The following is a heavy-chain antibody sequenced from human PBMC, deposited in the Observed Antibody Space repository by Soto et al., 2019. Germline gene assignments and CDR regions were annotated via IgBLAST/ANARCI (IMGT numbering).Heavy chain of an antibody. CDR2: IYYSGGT. D-gene: IGHD3-3*01. Sequence: PSETLSLTCTVSGGSISSYYWSWIRQPPGKGLEWIGYIYYSGGTNYNPSLKSRVTISVDTSKNQFSLKLSSVTAADTAVYYCARRAQASYYDFWSGYYDYWGQGTLVTVSS. V-gene: IGHV4-59*01. J-gene: IGHJ4*02. CDR3: ARRAQASYYDFWSGYYDY. CDR1: GGSISSYY.